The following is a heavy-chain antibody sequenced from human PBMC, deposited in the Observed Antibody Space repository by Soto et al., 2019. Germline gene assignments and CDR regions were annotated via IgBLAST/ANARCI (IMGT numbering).Heavy chain of an antibody. J-gene: IGHJ4*02. CDR2: IIPIFGTA. V-gene: IGHV1-69*13. CDR3: ARDNRPVRDYDILTGYYPLAY. CDR1: GGTFSSYA. Sequence: ASVKVSCKASGGTFSSYAISWVRQAPGQGLEWMGGIIPIFGTANYAQKFQGRVTITADESTSTAYMELSSLRSEDTAVYYCARDNRPVRDYDILTGYYPLAYWGQGTLVTAPQ. D-gene: IGHD3-9*01.